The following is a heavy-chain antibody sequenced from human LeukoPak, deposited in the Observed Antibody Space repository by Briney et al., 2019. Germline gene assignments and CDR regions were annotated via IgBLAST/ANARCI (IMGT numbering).Heavy chain of an antibody. J-gene: IGHJ4*02. D-gene: IGHD4-17*01. Sequence: RGSLRLSCAASEFTFSSYWMSWVRQAPGKGLEWVANIRQDGGQIYYLDSVKGRFTASRDNAKNSLYLQMNSLRAEDTAVYYCARLGARQMLEYWGQGTLVTVSS. CDR1: EFTFSSYW. V-gene: IGHV3-7*01. CDR3: ARLGARQMLEY. CDR2: IRQDGGQI.